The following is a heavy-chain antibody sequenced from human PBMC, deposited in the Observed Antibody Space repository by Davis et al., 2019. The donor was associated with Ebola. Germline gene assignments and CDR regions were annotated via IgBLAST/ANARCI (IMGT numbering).Heavy chain of an antibody. Sequence: PGGSLRLSCAPSGFTFSNYAMHWVRQAPGKGLEWVAVISYNGCNKYYADSVKGRFTISRDNSKSTLYLQMNSLGAEETAVYYCARGPEFSNSWPHLDYWGQGTLVTASS. D-gene: IGHD6-13*01. V-gene: IGHV3-30*04. CDR2: ISYNGCNK. CDR1: GFTFSNYA. CDR3: ARGPEFSNSWPHLDY. J-gene: IGHJ4*02.